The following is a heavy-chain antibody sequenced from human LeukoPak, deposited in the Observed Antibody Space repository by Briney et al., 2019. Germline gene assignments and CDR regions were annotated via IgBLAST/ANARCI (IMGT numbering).Heavy chain of an antibody. J-gene: IGHJ5*02. Sequence: SETLSLTCTGSGGSISSYYWSWIRRPPGKGLEWIGYIYYSGSTNYNPSLKSRVTISVDTSKNQFSLKLSSVTAADTAVYYCARLDSGSSPPWGQGTLVTVSS. CDR3: ARLDSGSSPP. V-gene: IGHV4-59*01. CDR2: IYYSGST. CDR1: GGSISSYY. D-gene: IGHD1-26*01.